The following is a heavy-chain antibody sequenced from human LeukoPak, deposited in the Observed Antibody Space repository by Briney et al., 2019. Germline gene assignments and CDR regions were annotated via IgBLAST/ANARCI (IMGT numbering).Heavy chain of an antibody. CDR1: GGSFSGYY. D-gene: IGHD3-10*01. Sequence: SETLSLTCAVYGGSFSGYYWGWIRQPPGKGLEWIGSIYYSGSTYYNPSLKSRVTISVDTSKNQFSLKLSSVTAADTAVYYCARHRTSLWFGELLSWFDPWGQGTLVTVSS. J-gene: IGHJ5*02. CDR2: IYYSGST. CDR3: ARHRTSLWFGELLSWFDP. V-gene: IGHV4-39*01.